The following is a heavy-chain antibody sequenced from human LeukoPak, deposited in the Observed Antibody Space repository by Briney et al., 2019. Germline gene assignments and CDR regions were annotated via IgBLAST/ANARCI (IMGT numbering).Heavy chain of an antibody. V-gene: IGHV3-11*04. CDR1: GFTFSDYY. Sequence: NPGGSLRLSCAASGFTFSDYYMSWIRQAPGKGLEWVSYISSSGSTIYYVDSVKGRFTISRDNAKNSLYLQMNSLRAEDTAVYYCARDGYYDSRGYGAFDIWGQGTMVTVSS. CDR3: ARDGYYDSRGYGAFDI. D-gene: IGHD3-22*01. J-gene: IGHJ3*02. CDR2: ISSSGSTI.